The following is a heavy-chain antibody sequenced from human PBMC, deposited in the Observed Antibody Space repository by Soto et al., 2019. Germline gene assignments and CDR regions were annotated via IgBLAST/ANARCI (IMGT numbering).Heavy chain of an antibody. J-gene: IGHJ4*02. CDR2: ISYDGSNK. Sequence: QVQLVESGGGVVQPGRSLRLSCAASGFTFSSYGMHWVRQAPGKGLEWVAVISYDGSNKYYADSVKGRFTISRDNSKNKLYLQMNSLRAEDTAVYYCAKDLGYCSSTSCPFDYWGQGTLVTVSS. V-gene: IGHV3-30*18. D-gene: IGHD2-2*01. CDR3: AKDLGYCSSTSCPFDY. CDR1: GFTFSSYG.